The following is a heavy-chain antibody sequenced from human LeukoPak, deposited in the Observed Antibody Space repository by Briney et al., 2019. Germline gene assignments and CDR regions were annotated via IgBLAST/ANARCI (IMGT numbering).Heavy chain of an antibody. J-gene: IGHJ4*02. CDR2: INGDGSSK. CDR1: GFTFSNCW. D-gene: IGHD1-14*01. V-gene: IGHV3-74*01. CDR3: TRGGGTSDY. Sequence: QPGGSLRLSCAASGFTFSNCWMPWVRQAPGKGLVWVSRINGDGSSKSYADSVKGRFSISRDNTRNTVYMQMNSLRAEDTAVYYCTRGGGTSDYWGQGTLVTVSS.